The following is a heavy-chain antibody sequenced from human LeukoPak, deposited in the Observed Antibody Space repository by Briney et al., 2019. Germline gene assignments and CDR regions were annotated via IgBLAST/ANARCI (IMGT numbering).Heavy chain of an antibody. D-gene: IGHD3-22*01. J-gene: IGHJ4*02. CDR3: ARDPYYYDSSGYLGDDY. CDR1: GYSISSGYY. Sequence: PSETLSLTCTVSGYSISSGYYWGWIRQPPGKGLEGIGSIYHSGSTYYNPSLKSRVTISVDTSKNQFSLKLSSVSAADTAVYYCARDPYYYDSSGYLGDDYWGQGTLVTVSS. V-gene: IGHV4-38-2*02. CDR2: IYHSGST.